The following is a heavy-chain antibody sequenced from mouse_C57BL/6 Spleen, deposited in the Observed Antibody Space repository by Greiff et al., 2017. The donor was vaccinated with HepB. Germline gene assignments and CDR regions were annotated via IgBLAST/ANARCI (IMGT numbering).Heavy chain of an antibody. CDR3: ARSGITTGWFAY. D-gene: IGHD1-1*01. V-gene: IGHV1-54*01. CDR1: GYAFTNYL. CDR2: INPGSGGT. Sequence: QVQLQQSGAELVRPGTSVKVSCKASGYAFTNYLIEWVKQRPGQGLEWIGVINPGSGGTNYNEKFKGKATLTADKSSSTAYMQLSSLTSEDSAVYFCARSGITTGWFAYWGQGTLVTVSA. J-gene: IGHJ3*01.